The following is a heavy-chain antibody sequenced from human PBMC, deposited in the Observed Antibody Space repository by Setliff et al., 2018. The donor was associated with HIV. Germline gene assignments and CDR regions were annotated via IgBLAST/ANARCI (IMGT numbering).Heavy chain of an antibody. CDR3: ARGDGYRGNDAYYDSGMDV. V-gene: IGHV4-59*01. CDR1: GAPISSYY. D-gene: IGHD5-12*01. J-gene: IGHJ6*02. Sequence: SETLSLTCKVSGAPISSYYWNWIRQPPGKGLEWIGHIYNSGYTNYKPSLKSRVTISLDTSKNQFSLNLRSVTAADTAVYYCARGDGYRGNDAYYDSGMDVWGQGITVTVSS. CDR2: IYNSGYT.